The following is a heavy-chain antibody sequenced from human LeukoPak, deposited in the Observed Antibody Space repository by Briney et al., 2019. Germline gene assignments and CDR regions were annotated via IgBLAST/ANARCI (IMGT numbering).Heavy chain of an antibody. CDR2: ISSSSSYI. CDR3: ARDLAVPENAFDI. Sequence: GGSLRLSCAASGFTFSSYSMNWVRQAPGKGLEWVSSISSSSSYIYYADSVKGRFTISRDNAKNSLYLQMNSLRAEDTAVYYCARDLAVPENAFDIWGQGTMVTLSS. J-gene: IGHJ3*02. CDR1: GFTFSSYS. V-gene: IGHV3-21*01. D-gene: IGHD1-14*01.